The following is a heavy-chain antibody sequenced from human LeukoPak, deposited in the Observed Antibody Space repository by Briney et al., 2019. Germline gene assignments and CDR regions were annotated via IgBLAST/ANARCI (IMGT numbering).Heavy chain of an antibody. J-gene: IGHJ4*02. CDR1: GGSISSSSYY. CDR2: IYYSGST. CDR3: ASCSGGSCYRGEDY. Sequence: PSETLSLTCTVSGGSISSSSYYWGWIRQPPGKGLEWIGSIYYSGSTYYNPSLKSRVTISVDTSKNQFSLKLSSVTAADTAVYYCASCSGGSCYRGEDYWGQGTLVTVSS. D-gene: IGHD2-15*01. V-gene: IGHV4-39*07.